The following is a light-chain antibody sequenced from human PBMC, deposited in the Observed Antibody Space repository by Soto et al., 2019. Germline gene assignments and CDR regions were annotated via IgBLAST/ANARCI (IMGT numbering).Light chain of an antibody. V-gene: IGKV1-33*01. J-gene: IGKJ4*01. CDR2: DAS. Sequence: DIQMTQSPSSLSASVGDRVTITCQASQDIKNYLNWYQQKPGKAPNLLIYDASNLKTGVPSRFSGSGSGTHFTFTISSLRPEDISTYYCQLDDHRTPLSFGGGTKVEIE. CDR1: QDIKNY. CDR3: QLDDHRTPLS.